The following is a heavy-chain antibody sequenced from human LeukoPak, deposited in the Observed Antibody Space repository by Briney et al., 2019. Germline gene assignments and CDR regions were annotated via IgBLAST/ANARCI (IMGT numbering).Heavy chain of an antibody. V-gene: IGHV4-39*07. J-gene: IGHJ4*02. CDR2: IYYSGST. Sequence: SETLSLTCTVSGGSISSSSYYWGWIRQPPGKGLEWIGSIYYSGSTYYNPSLKSRVTISVDTSKNQSSLKLTSVTAADTAVYYCARASRGHDYWGQGTLVTVSS. D-gene: IGHD3-10*01. CDR1: GGSISSSSYY. CDR3: ARASRGHDY.